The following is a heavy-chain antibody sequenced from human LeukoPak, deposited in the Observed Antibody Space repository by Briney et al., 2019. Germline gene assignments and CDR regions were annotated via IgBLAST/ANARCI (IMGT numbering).Heavy chain of an antibody. CDR3: ARDGYSDSSGYDYPPSV. Sequence: SETLSLTCTVSGGSISSYYWSWIRQPPGKGLEWIGYMSYGGSSNYNPSLRSRVTISVDASKKQFSLKLSSVTAADTAVYYCARDGYSDSSGYDYPPSVWGQGTLVTVSS. D-gene: IGHD3-22*01. CDR1: GGSISSYY. V-gene: IGHV4-59*01. CDR2: MSYGGSS. J-gene: IGHJ4*02.